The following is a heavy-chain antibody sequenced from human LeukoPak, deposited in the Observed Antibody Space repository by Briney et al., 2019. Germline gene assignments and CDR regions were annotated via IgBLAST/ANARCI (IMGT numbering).Heavy chain of an antibody. J-gene: IGHJ4*02. CDR3: AKDHGSSGSLDY. CDR1: GFTFSSYG. V-gene: IGHV3-30*18. Sequence: GGSLTLSCAASGFTFSSYGMHWVRQAPGKGLEWVAVISYDGSNKYSADSVKGRFTISRDNSKNTLYLQMNSLRAEDTAVYYCAKDHGSSGSLDYWGQGTLVTVSS. CDR2: ISYDGSNK. D-gene: IGHD6-19*01.